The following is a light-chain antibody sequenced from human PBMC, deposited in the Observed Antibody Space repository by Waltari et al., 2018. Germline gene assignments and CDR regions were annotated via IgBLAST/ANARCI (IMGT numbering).Light chain of an antibody. V-gene: IGKV3-11*01. CDR3: QQLSNWTPHT. Sequence: EIVLTQSPATLSLSPGDTATLSCRACQSVGSYLAWYQQKPGQPARLLIYDASNRATGDPARFRGSGSGTDFTLTISSLEAEDFAVYYCQQLSNWTPHTFGQGARLEIK. J-gene: IGKJ2*01. CDR2: DAS. CDR1: QSVGSY.